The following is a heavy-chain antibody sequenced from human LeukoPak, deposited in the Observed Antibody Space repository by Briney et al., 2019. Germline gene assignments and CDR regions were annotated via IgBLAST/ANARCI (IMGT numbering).Heavy chain of an antibody. J-gene: IGHJ4*02. D-gene: IGHD2/OR15-2a*01. Sequence: GGSLRLSCAASGFTFSSYAMSWVRQAPGKGLEWVSAISGSGGSTYYADSVKGRFTISRDNAKNSLYLQMNSLRAEDTAVYYCARSFFVMRTFDYWGQGTLVTVSS. CDR3: ARSFFVMRTFDY. CDR2: ISGSGGST. V-gene: IGHV3-23*01. CDR1: GFTFSSYA.